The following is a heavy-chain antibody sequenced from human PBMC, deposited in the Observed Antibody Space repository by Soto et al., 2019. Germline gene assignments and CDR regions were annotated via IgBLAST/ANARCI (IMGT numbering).Heavy chain of an antibody. Sequence: GGSLRLSCAASGFTFSSYGMHWVRQAPGKGLEWVAVISYDGSNKYYADSVKGRFTISRDNSKNTLYLQMNSLRAEDTAVYYCAKDLIAISSSSRGIDYWGQGTLVTVSS. CDR1: GFTFSSYG. D-gene: IGHD6-6*01. CDR2: ISYDGSNK. CDR3: AKDLIAISSSSRGIDY. J-gene: IGHJ4*02. V-gene: IGHV3-30*18.